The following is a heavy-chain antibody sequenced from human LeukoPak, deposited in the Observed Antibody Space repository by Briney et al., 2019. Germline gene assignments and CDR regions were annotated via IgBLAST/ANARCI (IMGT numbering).Heavy chain of an antibody. V-gene: IGHV1-69*13. CDR3: ARGSGYDPIEYYFDY. CDR2: IIPIFGTA. CDR1: GGTFSSYA. J-gene: IGHJ4*02. D-gene: IGHD5-12*01. Sequence: ASVKVSCKASGGTFSSYAISWVRQAPGQGLEWMGGIIPIFGTANYAQKFQGRVTITADESTSTAYMELSSLRSEDTAVYYCARGSGYDPIEYYFDYWGQGTLVTVSS.